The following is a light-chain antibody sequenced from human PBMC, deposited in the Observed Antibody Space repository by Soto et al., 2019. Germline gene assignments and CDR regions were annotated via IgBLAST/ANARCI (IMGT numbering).Light chain of an antibody. CDR2: AAS. Sequence: DIQMTQSPSSLSASVGDRVTITCRASQTIDNYVNWYQQKSGKAPKALIYAASRLRSGVPSRFSGSATGTEFTLTITSLESEDFATYFCQPSYRTPYTFGPGTRVEIK. V-gene: IGKV1-39*01. CDR3: QPSYRTPYT. CDR1: QTIDNY. J-gene: IGKJ2*01.